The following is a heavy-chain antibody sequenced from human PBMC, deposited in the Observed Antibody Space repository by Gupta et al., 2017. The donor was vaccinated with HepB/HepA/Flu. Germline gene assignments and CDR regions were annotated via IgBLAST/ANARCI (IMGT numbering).Heavy chain of an antibody. V-gene: IGHV3-48*02. J-gene: IGHJ4*02. CDR3: ATSASEKQLGYYFDY. Sequence: EVQLVESGGGLVQPGGSLRLSCAASGFTSSSYRMNWVRQAPGKGLEWVAHITSSTSTIYYADSGKGRFTISRDNAKNALYLQMNSLRDEDRAGYYCATSASEKQLGYYFDYWGQGTLVTVSS. CDR1: GFTSSSYR. CDR2: ITSSTSTI. D-gene: IGHD6-13*01.